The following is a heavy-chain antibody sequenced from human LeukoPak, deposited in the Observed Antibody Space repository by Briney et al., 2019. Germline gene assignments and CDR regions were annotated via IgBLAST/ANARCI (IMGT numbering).Heavy chain of an antibody. J-gene: IGHJ4*02. V-gene: IGHV4-39*01. CDR1: GGSISSSSYY. Sequence: SETLSHTCSVSGGSISSSSYYWGWIRQPPGKGLEWIGSIYYSGSTYYNPSLKSRVTISVDTSKNQFSLKLSSVTAADTAVYYCATLPTPDYWGQGTLVTVSS. CDR2: IYYSGST. CDR3: ATLPTPDY.